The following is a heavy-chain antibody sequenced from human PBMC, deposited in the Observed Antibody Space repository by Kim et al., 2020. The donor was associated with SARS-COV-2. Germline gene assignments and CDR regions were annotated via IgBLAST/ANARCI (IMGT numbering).Heavy chain of an antibody. V-gene: IGHV4-34*01. Sequence: SETLSLTCAVYGGSFSGYYWSWIRQPPGKGLEWIGEINHSGSTNYNPSLKSRVTISVDTSKNQFSLKLCSVTAADTAVYYCARGDRGEDIVVVPAAEPQYYFDYWGQGTLVTVSS. CDR3: ARGDRGEDIVVVPAAEPQYYFDY. CDR2: INHSGST. D-gene: IGHD2-2*01. CDR1: GGSFSGYY. J-gene: IGHJ4*02.